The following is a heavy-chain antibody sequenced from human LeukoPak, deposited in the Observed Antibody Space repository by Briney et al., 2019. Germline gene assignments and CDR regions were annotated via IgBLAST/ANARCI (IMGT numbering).Heavy chain of an antibody. J-gene: IGHJ2*01. V-gene: IGHV3-7*05. D-gene: IGHD2/OR15-2a*01. Sequence: GGSLRLSCVGSGFTFSGQYMSWVRQAPGKGLEWVANIRPDSSAKMYVDSVKSRFSISRDNAKNEVFLQMDSLRVDDSAVYYCARAEHYGNRKGIVGVYFDLWGRGTLVTVSS. CDR3: ARAEHYGNRKGIVGVYFDL. CDR2: IRPDSSAK. CDR1: GFTFSGQY.